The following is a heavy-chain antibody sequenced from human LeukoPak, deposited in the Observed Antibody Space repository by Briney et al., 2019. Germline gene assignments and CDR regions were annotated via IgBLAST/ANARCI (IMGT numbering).Heavy chain of an antibody. CDR1: GYTFTSYG. Sequence: ASVKVSCKASGYTFTSYGISWVRQAPGQGLEWMGWISAYNGNTDYAQKLQDRVTMTTDTSTSTAYMELSRLRSDDTAVYYCARSPNYYDSSGYYRSYYFDYWGQGTLVTVSS. D-gene: IGHD3-22*01. CDR3: ARSPNYYDSSGYYRSYYFDY. J-gene: IGHJ4*02. CDR2: ISAYNGNT. V-gene: IGHV1-18*01.